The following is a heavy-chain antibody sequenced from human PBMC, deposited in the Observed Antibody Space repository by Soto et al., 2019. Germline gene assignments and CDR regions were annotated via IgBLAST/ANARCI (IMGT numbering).Heavy chain of an antibody. D-gene: IGHD6-19*01. CDR1: GGSISSYY. Sequence: SETLSLTCTVSGGSISSYYWSWIRQPPGKGLEWIGYIYYSGSTNYNPSHKSRVTISVDTSKNQLSLKLSSVTAADTAVYYCARAQRIAVAGTENWFDPWGQGTLVTVSS. CDR3: ARAQRIAVAGTENWFDP. J-gene: IGHJ5*02. CDR2: IYYSGST. V-gene: IGHV4-59*01.